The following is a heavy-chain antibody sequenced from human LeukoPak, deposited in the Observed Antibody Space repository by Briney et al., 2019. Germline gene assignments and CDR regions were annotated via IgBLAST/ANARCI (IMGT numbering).Heavy chain of an antibody. J-gene: IGHJ4*02. Sequence: GESLKISCKGSGYSFTSYWIGWVRQMPGKGLEWMGIIYPGDSDTRYSPSFQGQVTISADKSISTAYLQWSSQKASDTAMYYCARVEYSSSVHGVYYFDYWGQGTLVPVSS. CDR1: GYSFTSYW. CDR3: ARVEYSSSVHGVYYFDY. CDR2: IYPGDSDT. V-gene: IGHV5-51*01. D-gene: IGHD6-6*01.